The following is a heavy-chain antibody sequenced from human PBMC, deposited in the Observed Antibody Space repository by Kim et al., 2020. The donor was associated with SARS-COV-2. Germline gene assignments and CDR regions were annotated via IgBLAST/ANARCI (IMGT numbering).Heavy chain of an antibody. J-gene: IGHJ4*02. CDR2: LYNTGNT. Sequence: SETLSLTCTVSGASITSYYWSWIRQPAGRGLEWIGRLYNTGNTDYRASVKSRVTLSLDKSKNQLSLELKSVTAADTAVYYCARDGPYTAYEKPTPFDCWGQGIVLTVSS. V-gene: IGHV4-4*07. CDR1: GASITSYY. CDR3: ARDGPYTAYEKPTPFDC. D-gene: IGHD5-12*01.